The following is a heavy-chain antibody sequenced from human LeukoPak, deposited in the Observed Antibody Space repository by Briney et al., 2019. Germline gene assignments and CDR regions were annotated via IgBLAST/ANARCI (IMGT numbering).Heavy chain of an antibody. D-gene: IGHD2-8*01. Sequence: SETLSLTCTVSGGSINSYYWSWIRQPPGKGLEWIGYIYYSGSTSYNPSLNSRVTISRDTSKNQFSLNLRTVTADDTAVYYCTSGGMVSGDFWGHGTLVTVSS. CDR2: IYYSGST. CDR1: GGSINSYY. CDR3: TSGGMVSGDF. J-gene: IGHJ4*01. V-gene: IGHV4-59*01.